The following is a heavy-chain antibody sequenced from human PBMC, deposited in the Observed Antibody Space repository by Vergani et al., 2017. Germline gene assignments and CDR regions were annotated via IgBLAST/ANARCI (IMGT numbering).Heavy chain of an antibody. D-gene: IGHD2-2*01. CDR3: ARAEHGKQYCSSTSCYDLSDY. Sequence: QLQLQESGPGLVKPSETLSLTCTVSGGSISSSSYYWGWIRQPPGKGLEWIGSIYYSGSTYYNPSLKSRVTISVDTSKNQFSLKLSSVTAADTAVYYCARAEHGKQYCSSTSCYDLSDYWGQGTLVTVSS. CDR2: IYYSGST. J-gene: IGHJ4*02. CDR1: GGSISSSSYY. V-gene: IGHV4-39*07.